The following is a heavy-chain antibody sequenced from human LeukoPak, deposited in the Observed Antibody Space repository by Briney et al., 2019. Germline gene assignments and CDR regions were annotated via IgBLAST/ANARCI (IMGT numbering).Heavy chain of an antibody. V-gene: IGHV3-23*01. CDR2: ISGSGGST. CDR3: AKDLAFWSGYYIRYFQH. Sequence: GGSLRLSCAASGLTISSHAMSWVRQAPGKGLEWVSDISGSGGSTYYADSVKGRFTISRDNAKNTLYLQMNSLRAEDTAVYYCAKDLAFWSGYYIRYFQHWGQGTLVTVSS. CDR1: GLTISSHA. J-gene: IGHJ1*01. D-gene: IGHD3-3*01.